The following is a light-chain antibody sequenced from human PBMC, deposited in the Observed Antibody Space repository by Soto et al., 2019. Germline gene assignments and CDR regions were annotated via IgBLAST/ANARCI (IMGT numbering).Light chain of an antibody. V-gene: IGKV3-20*01. CDR1: QSLRSSY. J-gene: IGKJ1*01. CDR2: GAS. Sequence: EVVLTQSPNTLSLSPGERATLSCWASQSLRSSYLAWYQRKPGQAPRLLMFGASRRATGIPDRFNGSGSGTDFILTISRLEPEDVAVYYCQQYGSSRWTFGQGTKVEIK. CDR3: QQYGSSRWT.